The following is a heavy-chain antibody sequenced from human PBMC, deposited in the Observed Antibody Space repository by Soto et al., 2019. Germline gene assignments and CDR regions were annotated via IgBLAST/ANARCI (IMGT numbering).Heavy chain of an antibody. V-gene: IGHV4-59*01. J-gene: IGHJ4*02. Sequence: QVHLQESGPGLVKPSETLSLFCNVSGGSMNNNYWSWIRQAPGQGLEWIGYVFYTGTTNYNPSLRSRVTILVDTAKKQFSLRLSSVTAADTAVYYCARSLTVTRFDQGGQGTRVTVS. CDR2: VFYTGTT. CDR3: ARSLTVTRFDQ. CDR1: GGSMNNNY. D-gene: IGHD4-17*01.